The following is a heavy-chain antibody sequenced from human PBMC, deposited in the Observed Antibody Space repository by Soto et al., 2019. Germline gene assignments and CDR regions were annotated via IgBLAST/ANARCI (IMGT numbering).Heavy chain of an antibody. CDR1: GFTFSSYS. CDR2: ISSSSSYI. V-gene: IGHV3-21*01. J-gene: IGHJ4*02. D-gene: IGHD1-26*01. Sequence: GGSLRLSCAASGFTFSSYSMNWVRQAPGKGLEWVSSISSSSSYIYYADSVKGRFTISRDNAKNSLYLQMNSLRAEDTAVYYCARDYVGARTPDYWGQGTLVTVSS. CDR3: ARDYVGARTPDY.